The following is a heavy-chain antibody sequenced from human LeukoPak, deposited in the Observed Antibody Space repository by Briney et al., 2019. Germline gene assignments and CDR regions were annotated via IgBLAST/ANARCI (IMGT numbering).Heavy chain of an antibody. Sequence: SETLSLTCTVSGGSICSYYWSWIRQPPGKGLEWIGYIYTSGSTNYNPSLKSRVTISVDTSKNQFSLKLSSVTAADTAVYYCARHVRVGGYRFRTDAFDIWGQGTMVTVSS. CDR3: ARHVRVGGYRFRTDAFDI. CDR1: GGSICSYY. D-gene: IGHD5-12*01. CDR2: IYTSGST. J-gene: IGHJ3*02. V-gene: IGHV4-4*09.